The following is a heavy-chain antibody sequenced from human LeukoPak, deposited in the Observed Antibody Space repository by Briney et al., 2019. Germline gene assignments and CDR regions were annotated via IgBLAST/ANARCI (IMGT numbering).Heavy chain of an antibody. V-gene: IGHV1-69*05. CDR1: GGTFSSYA. CDR2: IIPIFGTA. Sequence: ASVKVSRKASGGTFSSYAISWVRQAPGQGLEWMGGIIPIFGTANYAQKFQGRVTITTDESTSTAYMELSSLRSEDTAVYYCARSMSSSWYNTLGYWGQGTLVTVSS. CDR3: ARSMSSSWYNTLGY. J-gene: IGHJ4*02. D-gene: IGHD6-13*01.